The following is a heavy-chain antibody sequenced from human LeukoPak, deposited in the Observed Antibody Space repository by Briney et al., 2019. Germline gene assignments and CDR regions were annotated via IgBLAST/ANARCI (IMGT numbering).Heavy chain of an antibody. CDR1: CYMYTGYY. D-gene: IGHD2-21*02. V-gene: IGHV1-2*02. Sequence: ASVKVSCKASCYMYTGYYMHWLRQTPGQGLEWMGWINPNSGSTNYAQKFQGRVTMTRDTSISTAYMELSSLRSDDTAVYYCASGYCSGDCFTLFDYWGQGTLVTVSS. CDR2: INPNSGST. J-gene: IGHJ4*02. CDR3: ASGYCSGDCFTLFDY.